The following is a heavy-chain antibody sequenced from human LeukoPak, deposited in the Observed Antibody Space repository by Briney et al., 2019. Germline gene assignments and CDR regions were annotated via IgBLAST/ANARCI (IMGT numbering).Heavy chain of an antibody. D-gene: IGHD3-10*01. V-gene: IGHV4-61*02. Sequence: PSETLSLTCTVSGGSISSGSYYWNWIRQPAGKGLEWIGRIYISGSTNYNPSLKSRCTISVDTSKNQFSLKLSSVTAADTAVYYCAREGLNMVRGVIPKEAWGWFDPWGQGTLVTVSS. CDR1: GGSISSGSYY. J-gene: IGHJ5*02. CDR3: AREGLNMVRGVIPKEAWGWFDP. CDR2: IYISGST.